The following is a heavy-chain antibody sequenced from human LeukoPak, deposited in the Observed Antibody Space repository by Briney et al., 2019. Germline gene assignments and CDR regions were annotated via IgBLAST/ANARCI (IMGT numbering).Heavy chain of an antibody. V-gene: IGHV1-2*02. CDR1: GYTFTGYY. Sequence: ASVKVSCKASGYTFTGYYMHWVRQAPGQGLEWMGWIDPNSGGTNYAQKFRGRVTMTRDTSISTAYMELSRLRSDDTAVYYCARMKASKDIVEVPAAMLPFDYWGQGTLVTVSS. D-gene: IGHD2-2*01. CDR2: IDPNSGGT. CDR3: ARMKASKDIVEVPAAMLPFDY. J-gene: IGHJ4*02.